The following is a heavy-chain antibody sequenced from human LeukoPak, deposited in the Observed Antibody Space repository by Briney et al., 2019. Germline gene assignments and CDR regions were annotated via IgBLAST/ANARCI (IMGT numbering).Heavy chain of an antibody. V-gene: IGHV1-46*01. Sequence: GASVKVSCKASGYTFTSYYMHWVRQAPGQGLEWMGVINPSGGSTIYAQKFQGRVTMTRDTSTSTVYMELSSLRYEDTAVYYCARASTVHLYYFDSWGQGTLVTVSS. J-gene: IGHJ4*02. CDR1: GYTFTSYY. CDR2: INPSGGST. CDR3: ARASTVHLYYFDS. D-gene: IGHD4-17*01.